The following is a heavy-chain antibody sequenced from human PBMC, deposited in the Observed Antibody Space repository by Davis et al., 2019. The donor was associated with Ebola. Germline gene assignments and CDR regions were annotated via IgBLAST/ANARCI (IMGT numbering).Heavy chain of an antibody. V-gene: IGHV3-33*08. J-gene: IGHJ4*02. Sequence: PGGSLRLSCAASGFTFSSHGMMWVRQAPGKGLEWVALIWFDGTRENYADSVKGRFTISRDDSKNTLALQMNGLRDEDTAIYYCARDRSFGSLDFGGQGTPVTVSS. CDR1: GFTFSSHG. CDR2: IWFDGTRE. CDR3: ARDRSFGSLDF. D-gene: IGHD3-3*02.